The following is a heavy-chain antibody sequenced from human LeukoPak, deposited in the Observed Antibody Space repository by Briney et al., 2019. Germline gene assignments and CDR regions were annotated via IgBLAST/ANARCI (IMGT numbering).Heavy chain of an antibody. D-gene: IGHD5-12*01. V-gene: IGHV4-34*01. Sequence: SETLSLTCAVYGGSFSGYYWSWIRQPPGKGLEWIGEINHSGSTNYNPSLKSRVTISVDTSKNQFSLKLSSVTAADTAVYYCARGGYDFPFDYWGQGTLVTVSS. CDR3: ARGGYDFPFDY. CDR2: INHSGST. CDR1: GGSFSGYY. J-gene: IGHJ4*02.